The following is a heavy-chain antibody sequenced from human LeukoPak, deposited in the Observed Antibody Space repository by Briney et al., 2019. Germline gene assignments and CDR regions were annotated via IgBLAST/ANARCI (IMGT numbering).Heavy chain of an antibody. Sequence: GGSLRLSCAASGFTFSSYGMHWVRQAPGKGLEWVAFIRYDGSNKYYADSVKGRFTISRDNAKNTLYLQMNSLRAEDTAVYYCARDFESLVRGVTPYWGQGTLVTVSS. J-gene: IGHJ4*02. CDR3: ARDFESLVRGVTPY. CDR1: GFTFSSYG. V-gene: IGHV3-30*02. D-gene: IGHD3-10*01. CDR2: IRYDGSNK.